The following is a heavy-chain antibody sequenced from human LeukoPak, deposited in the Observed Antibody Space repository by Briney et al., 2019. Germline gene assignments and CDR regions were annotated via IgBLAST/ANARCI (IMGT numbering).Heavy chain of an antibody. CDR2: ISSNGGST. Sequence: GGSLRLSCSASGFTFSSYAMHWVRQAPGKGLEYVSAISSNGGSTYYADSVKGRFTISRDNSKNTLYLQMSSLRAEDTAVYYCAECAEICSYCSSTSCYKYGMDVWGQGTTVTVSS. V-gene: IGHV3-64D*09. J-gene: IGHJ6*02. CDR1: GFTFSSYA. D-gene: IGHD2-2*01. CDR3: AECAEICSYCSSTSCYKYGMDV.